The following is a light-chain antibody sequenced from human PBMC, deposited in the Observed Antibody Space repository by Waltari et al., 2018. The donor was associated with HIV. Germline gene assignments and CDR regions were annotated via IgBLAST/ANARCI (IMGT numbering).Light chain of an antibody. J-gene: IGLJ1*01. Sequence: QSALTPPASVSGSPGQSITLSCTGTSSHVGGYNYVSWYQQHPGKAPKFMIYEVSNRPSGVSIRFSGSKSGNTASLTISRLQTEDEADYYCSSYTTSSTGVFGTGTKVTVL. CDR1: SSHVGGYNY. CDR2: EVS. CDR3: SSYTTSSTGV. V-gene: IGLV2-14*01.